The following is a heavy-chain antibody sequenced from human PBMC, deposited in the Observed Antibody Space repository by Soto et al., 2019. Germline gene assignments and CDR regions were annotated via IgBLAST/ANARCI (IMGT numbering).Heavy chain of an antibody. CDR3: ARVRFGELSFDY. CDR1: GFTFSSYA. J-gene: IGHJ4*02. V-gene: IGHV3-30-3*01. CDR2: ISYDGSNK. D-gene: IGHD3-10*01. Sequence: QVQLVESGGGVVQPGRSLRLSCAASGFTFSSYAMHWVRQAPGKGLEWVAVISYDGSNKYYADSVKGRFTISRDNSKNTLYLQMNSLRAEDTAVYYCARVRFGELSFDYWGQGTLVTVSS.